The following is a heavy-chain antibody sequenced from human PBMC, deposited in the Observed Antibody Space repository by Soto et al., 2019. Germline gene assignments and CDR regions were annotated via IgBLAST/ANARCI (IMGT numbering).Heavy chain of an antibody. J-gene: IGHJ5*02. CDR1: GGSISSYY. V-gene: IGHV4-59*01. CDR3: ARDTLGSYTKGAYTGFDP. CDR2: IYYSGST. Sequence: ETQCLTCTVAGGSISSYYWSWIRQPPGKGLEWIGYIYYSGSTNYNPSLTSRVTISVDTSKNQFSLKLSSVTAADTAVYYCARDTLGSYTKGAYTGFDPRGQRALVTVSA. D-gene: IGHD3-3*01.